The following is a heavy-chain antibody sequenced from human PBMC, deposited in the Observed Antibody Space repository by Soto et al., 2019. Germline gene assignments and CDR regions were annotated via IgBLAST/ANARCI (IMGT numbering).Heavy chain of an antibody. Sequence: GASVKVSCKASGYTFTSYGISWVRQAPGQGLEWMGWISAYNGNTNYAQKLQGRVTMTTDTSTSTAYMELRSLRSDDTAVYYCASYRLGYCSGGSCYSPSFALDIWGQGTMVTVSS. D-gene: IGHD2-15*01. J-gene: IGHJ3*02. CDR2: ISAYNGNT. V-gene: IGHV1-18*01. CDR3: ASYRLGYCSGGSCYSPSFALDI. CDR1: GYTFTSYG.